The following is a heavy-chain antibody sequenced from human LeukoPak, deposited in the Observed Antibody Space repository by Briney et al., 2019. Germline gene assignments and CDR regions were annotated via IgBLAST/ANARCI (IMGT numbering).Heavy chain of an antibody. Sequence: SVKVSCKASGGTFSSYAISWVRQAPGQGLEWMGRIIPILGIADYAQKFQGRVTITADKSTSTAYMELSSLRSEDTAVYYCARDCSSTSCFLYGMDVWGQGTTVTVSS. CDR2: IIPILGIA. D-gene: IGHD2-2*01. CDR3: ARDCSSTSCFLYGMDV. V-gene: IGHV1-69*04. CDR1: GGTFSSYA. J-gene: IGHJ6*02.